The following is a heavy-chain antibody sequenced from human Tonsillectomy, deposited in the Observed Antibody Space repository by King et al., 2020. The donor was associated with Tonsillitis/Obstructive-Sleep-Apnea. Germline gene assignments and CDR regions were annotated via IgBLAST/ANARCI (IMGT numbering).Heavy chain of an antibody. CDR1: GYTFTRNY. V-gene: IGHV1-46*01. J-gene: IGHJ4*02. CDR2: INPSSGST. CDR3: VRDDKDGRYFDY. D-gene: IGHD2-15*01. Sequence: QLVQSGAEVKKPGASVKVSCKASGYTFTRNYVHWVRQAPGKGLEWMGIINPSSGSTTYAQEFQGRVTMTRDTSTSTVSMELSSLRSEDTAIYYCVRDDKDGRYFDYWGQGSLVTVSS.